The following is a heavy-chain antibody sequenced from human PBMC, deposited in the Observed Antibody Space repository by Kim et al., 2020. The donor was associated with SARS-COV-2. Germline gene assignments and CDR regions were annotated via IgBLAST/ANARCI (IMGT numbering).Heavy chain of an antibody. CDR1: GFTFSSYG. J-gene: IGHJ6*02. V-gene: IGHV3-33*01. Sequence: GGSLRLSCAASGFTFSSYGMHWVRQAPGKGLEWVAVIWYDGSNNYYADSVKGRFTISRDNSKNTLYLQMNSLRAEDTAVYYCAREAVFGVVIYYYYGMDVWGQGTTVTVSS. CDR3: AREAVFGVVIYYYYGMDV. D-gene: IGHD3-3*01. CDR2: IWYDGSNN.